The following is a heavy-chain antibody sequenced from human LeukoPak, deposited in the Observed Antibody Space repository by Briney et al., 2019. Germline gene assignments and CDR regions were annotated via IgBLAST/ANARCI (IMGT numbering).Heavy chain of an antibody. V-gene: IGHV3-21*01. CDR1: GFTFSTYS. CDR3: ARYLAAAGYDAFDI. D-gene: IGHD6-13*01. CDR2: ISSSSSHI. Sequence: GGSLRLSCAASGFTFSTYSMNWVRQAPGKGLEWVSSISSSSSHIYYADSVKGRFTISRDNSKNTLYLQMNSLRAEDTAVYYCARYLAAAGYDAFDIWGQGTMVTVSS. J-gene: IGHJ3*02.